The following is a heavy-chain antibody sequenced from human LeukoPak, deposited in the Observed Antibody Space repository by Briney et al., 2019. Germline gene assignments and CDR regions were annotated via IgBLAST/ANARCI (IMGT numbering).Heavy chain of an antibody. D-gene: IGHD3-3*01. CDR1: GFTFSGYW. CDR2: IDNDGHGI. J-gene: IGHJ6*03. CDR3: ATGGGWVPSFGVVTHIDV. V-gene: IGHV3-74*03. Sequence: PGGSLRLSCAASGFTFSGYWMHWVRQGPEKGLELVSRIDNDGHGILYADSVKGRFTTSRDNAKNTLYLQVNSLRFEDTAVYYCATGGGWVPSFGVVTHIDVWGKGTTVTVSS.